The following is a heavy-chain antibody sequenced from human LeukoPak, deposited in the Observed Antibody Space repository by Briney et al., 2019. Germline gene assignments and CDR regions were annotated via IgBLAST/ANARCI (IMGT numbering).Heavy chain of an antibody. D-gene: IGHD4-17*01. CDR1: GGSISSYY. CDR3: ARGFDYGAVY. J-gene: IGHJ4*02. Sequence: SETLSLTCTVSGGSISSYYWSWLRQPPGKGLEWIGYIYYSGSTNYNPSLKSRVTISVDTSKNQFSLKLSSVAAADTAVYYCARGFDYGAVYWGQGTLVTVSS. V-gene: IGHV4-59*01. CDR2: IYYSGST.